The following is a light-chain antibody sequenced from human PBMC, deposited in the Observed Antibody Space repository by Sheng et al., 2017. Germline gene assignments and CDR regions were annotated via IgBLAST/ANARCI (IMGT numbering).Light chain of an antibody. V-gene: IGLV2-14*01. CDR1: SSDVGGYNY. J-gene: IGLJ3*02. CDR2: DVS. Sequence: QSALTQPASVSGSPGQSITISCTGTSSDVGGYNYVSWYQQHPGKAPKLMIYDVSNRPSGVSDRFSGSKFGNTASLTISGLQAEDEADYYCQSYDSSLSAWVFGGGTKLTVL. CDR3: QSYDSSLSAWV.